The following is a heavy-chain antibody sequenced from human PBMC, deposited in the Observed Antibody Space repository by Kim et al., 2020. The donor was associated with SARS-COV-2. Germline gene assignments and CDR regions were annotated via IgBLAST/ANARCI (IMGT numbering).Heavy chain of an antibody. CDR3: AKAYGGNSFDY. CDR2: IGYSGGST. Sequence: GGSLRLSCAASGFTFNNYAMNWVRQAPGKGLEWVSAIGYSGGSTYYADSEKGRFTISRDNSKNTLYLQMNSLRAEDTAVYYCAKAYGGNSFDYWGQGTLVTVSS. CDR1: GFTFNNYA. V-gene: IGHV3-23*01. D-gene: IGHD4-17*01. J-gene: IGHJ4*02.